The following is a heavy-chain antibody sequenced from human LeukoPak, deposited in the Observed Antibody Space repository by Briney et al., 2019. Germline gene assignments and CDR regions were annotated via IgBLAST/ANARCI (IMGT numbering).Heavy chain of an antibody. V-gene: IGHV4-39*07. CDR1: GGSISSSSYY. CDR2: IYYSGST. J-gene: IGHJ4*02. CDR3: ARGPYGNDY. Sequence: SETLSLTCTASGGSISSSSYYWGWIRQPPGKGLEWIGSIYYSGSTYYNPSLKSRVTISVDTSKNQFSLKLSSVTAADTAVYYCARGPYGNDYWGQGTLVTVSS. D-gene: IGHD4-17*01.